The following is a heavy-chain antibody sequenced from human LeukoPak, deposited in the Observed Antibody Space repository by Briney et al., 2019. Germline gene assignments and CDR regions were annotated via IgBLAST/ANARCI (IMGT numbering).Heavy chain of an antibody. Sequence: SVKVSCKASGGTFSSYAISWVRQAPGQGLEWMGGVIPIFGTANYAQKFQGRVTITADESTSTAYMELSSLRSEDTAVYYCARGIYCSGGSCYSQYYFDYWGQETLVTVSS. CDR1: GGTFSSYA. CDR3: ARGIYCSGGSCYSQYYFDY. V-gene: IGHV1-69*13. J-gene: IGHJ4*02. CDR2: VIPIFGTA. D-gene: IGHD2-15*01.